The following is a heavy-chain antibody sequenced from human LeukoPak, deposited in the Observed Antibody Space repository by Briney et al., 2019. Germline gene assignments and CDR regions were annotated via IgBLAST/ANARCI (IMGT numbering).Heavy chain of an antibody. CDR1: GFTFSSYG. Sequence: GGSLRLSCAASGFTFSSYGMHWVRQAPGKGLEWVGFIRNKAYAGTTEYAASVKGRFTISRDDSKSIAYLQMDSLKTEDTAVYYCTRYSRDSEYWGQGTLVTVSS. V-gene: IGHV3-49*04. CDR2: IRNKAYAGTT. CDR3: TRYSRDSEY. J-gene: IGHJ4*02. D-gene: IGHD1-26*01.